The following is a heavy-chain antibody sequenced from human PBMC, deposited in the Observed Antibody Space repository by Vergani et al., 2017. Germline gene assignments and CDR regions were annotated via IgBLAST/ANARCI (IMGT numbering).Heavy chain of an antibody. CDR2: IYYSGST. V-gene: IGHV4-59*08. CDR3: ARGDYYDSSGYPYDYYGMDV. CDR1: GGSISSYY. J-gene: IGHJ6*02. Sequence: QVQLQESGPGLVKPSETLSLTCTVSGGSISSYYWSWIRQPPGKGLEWIGYIYYSGSTNYNPSLKSRVTISVDTSKNQFSLKLSSVTAADTAVYYCARGDYYDSSGYPYDYYGMDVWGQGTTVTVSS. D-gene: IGHD3-22*01.